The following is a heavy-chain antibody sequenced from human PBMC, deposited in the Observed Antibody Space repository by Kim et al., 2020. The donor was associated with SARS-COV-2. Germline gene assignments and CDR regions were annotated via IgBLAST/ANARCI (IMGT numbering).Heavy chain of an antibody. CDR1: GSRFTNYW. CDR3: ARVSSSFKDPFDP. V-gene: IGHV5-51*01. J-gene: IGHJ5*02. Sequence: GESLKISCKVSGSRFTNYWIGWVRQMPGKGLEWMGVIFLGDSDTRYSPSFQGQVTISADKSIFTAYLHWSSLKASDTAMYYCARVSSSFKDPFDPWGQGTLVTVSS. CDR2: IFLGDSDT.